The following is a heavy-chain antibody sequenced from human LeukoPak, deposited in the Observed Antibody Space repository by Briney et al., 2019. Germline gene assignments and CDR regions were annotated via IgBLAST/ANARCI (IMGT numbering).Heavy chain of an antibody. D-gene: IGHD1-14*01. CDR3: ARDGPCYHPTFDY. Sequence: ASVKVSCKASGYTFTSYAMHWVRQAPGQRLEWMGWINAGNGNTKYSQKFQGRVTITRDTSASTAYMELSSLRSEDTAVYYCARDGPCYHPTFDYWGQGTLVTVSS. V-gene: IGHV1-3*01. CDR2: INAGNGNT. J-gene: IGHJ4*02. CDR1: GYTFTSYA.